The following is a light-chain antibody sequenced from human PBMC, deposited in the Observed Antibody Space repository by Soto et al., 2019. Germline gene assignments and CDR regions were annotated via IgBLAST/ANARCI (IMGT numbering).Light chain of an antibody. CDR3: QSYDSSLSASEV. Sequence: QSVLTQRPSVSGAPGQRVTISCTGSSSNIGAGYDVHWYQQLPGTAPKLLIYGNSNRPSGVPDRFSGSKSGTSASLAITGLQAEDEADYYCQSYDSSLSASEVFGGGTKLTVL. CDR1: SSNIGAGYD. J-gene: IGLJ3*02. V-gene: IGLV1-40*01. CDR2: GNS.